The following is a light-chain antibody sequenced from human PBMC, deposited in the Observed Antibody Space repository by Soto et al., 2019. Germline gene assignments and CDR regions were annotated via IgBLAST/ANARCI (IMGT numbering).Light chain of an antibody. J-gene: IGLJ1*01. CDR3: CSYAGDYTFV. CDR1: SSDVGVYNY. Sequence: QSALTQPRSVSGSPGQSVTISCTGTSSDVGVYNYVTWYQQYPGKAPKVMIYDVKTRPSGVPDRFSGSKSGNTASLTISGLQAEDEAHYYCCSYAGDYTFVFGTGTKLTVL. CDR2: DVK. V-gene: IGLV2-11*01.